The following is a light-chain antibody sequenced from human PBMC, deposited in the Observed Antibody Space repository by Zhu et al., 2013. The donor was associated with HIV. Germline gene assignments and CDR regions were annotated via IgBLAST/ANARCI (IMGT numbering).Light chain of an antibody. CDR2: GAS. J-gene: IGKJ1*01. Sequence: DIQLTQSPSFLSASVGDRVTITCRASQSISSYLNWYQQKPGKAPRLLISGASTVQSGVPSRFSGSGSGTDFTLTISCLQSEDFATYYCQQSYNYPPTFGQGTKVESK. CDR3: QQSYNYPPT. V-gene: IGKV1-39*01. CDR1: QSISSY.